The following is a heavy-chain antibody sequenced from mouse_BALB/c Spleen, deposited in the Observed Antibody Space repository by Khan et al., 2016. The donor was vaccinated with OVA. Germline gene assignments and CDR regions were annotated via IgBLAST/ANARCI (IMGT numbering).Heavy chain of an antibody. J-gene: IGHJ3*01. CDR2: IRYDGNS. CDR3: ARGGSSVPAWCTN. V-gene: IGHV3-6*02. Sequence: EVQLQESGPGLVKPSQSLSLTCSVTGYSITSGYFWNWIRQFPGNKLEWMGYIRYDGNSNYYPSLKNRISISRDTSKNQFFLKLNSVTPEDTATYDGARGGSSVPAWCTNWGQGTLVTVSA. D-gene: IGHD3-1*01. CDR1: GYSITSGYF.